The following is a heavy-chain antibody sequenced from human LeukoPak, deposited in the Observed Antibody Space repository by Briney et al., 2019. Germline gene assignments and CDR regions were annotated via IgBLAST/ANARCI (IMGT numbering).Heavy chain of an antibody. CDR2: ISSSSSYI. CDR1: GFTFSSYS. V-gene: IGHV3-21*01. J-gene: IGHJ4*02. Sequence: GGSLRLSCAASGFTFSSYSMNWVRQAPGKGLEWVSSISSSSSYIYYADSVKGRFTISRDNAKNSLYLQMNSLRAEDTAVYYCAREVRGSGSGSSSWDYWGQGTLVTVSS. D-gene: IGHD1-26*01. CDR3: AREVRGSGSGSSSWDY.